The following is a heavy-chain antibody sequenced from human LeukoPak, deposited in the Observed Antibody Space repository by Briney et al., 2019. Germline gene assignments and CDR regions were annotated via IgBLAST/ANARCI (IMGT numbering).Heavy chain of an antibody. CDR3: ARVGLGGKGENHVDY. J-gene: IGHJ4*02. CDR2: ISAYNGNT. D-gene: IGHD3-16*01. CDR1: GYTFTSYG. Sequence: ASVKVSCKASGYTFTSYGISWVRQAPGQGLEWMGWISAYNGNTNYAQKLQGRVTMTTDTSTSTAYMELRSLRSDDTAVYYRARVGLGGKGENHVDYWGQGTLVTVSS. V-gene: IGHV1-18*04.